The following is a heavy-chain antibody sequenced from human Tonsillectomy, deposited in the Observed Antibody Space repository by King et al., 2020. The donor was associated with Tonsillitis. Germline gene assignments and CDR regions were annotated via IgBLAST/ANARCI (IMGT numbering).Heavy chain of an antibody. D-gene: IGHD3-3*01. CDR2: ISAYNADT. J-gene: IGHJ4*02. CDR3: ARDIGRDYDFWSGYYLGDY. CDR1: GYTFTIYG. Sequence: VQLVQSAAEVKKPGASVKVSCKASGYTFTIYGISWVRQAPGQGLEWLGWISAYNADTNYAHNLQGRITMTTDTSTSTAYMELRSLRSDDTAVYYCARDIGRDYDFWSGYYLGDYWGQGTLVTVSS. V-gene: IGHV1-18*01.